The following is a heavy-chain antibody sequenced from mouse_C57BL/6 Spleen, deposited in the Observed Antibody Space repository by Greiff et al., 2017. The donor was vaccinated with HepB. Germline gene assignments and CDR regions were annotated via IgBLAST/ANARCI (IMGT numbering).Heavy chain of an antibody. CDR1: GYTFTSYW. J-gene: IGHJ2*01. Sequence: VQLQQPGAELVKPGASVKLSCTASGYTFTSYWMHWVRQRPGQGLEWIGMIHRKSGSTNYTEKLKGRATMTIDKSSSTAYMQLSSLTSEDSAIYYCARPSNYDYGALDYWGQGTTVTVSS. D-gene: IGHD2-4*01. V-gene: IGHV1-64*01. CDR2: IHRKSGST. CDR3: ARPSNYDYGALDY.